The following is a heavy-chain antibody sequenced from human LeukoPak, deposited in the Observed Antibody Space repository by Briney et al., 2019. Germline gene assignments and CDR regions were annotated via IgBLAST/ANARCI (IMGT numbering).Heavy chain of an antibody. CDR3: ARGYDWLPAYFDY. Sequence: SETLSLTCTVSGGSISSYYWSWIRQPPGKGLEWIGYIYYSGCTNYNPSLKSRVTISVDTSKNQFSLKLSSVTAADTAVYYCARGYDWLPAYFDYWGQGTLVTVSS. D-gene: IGHD3-9*01. CDR1: GGSISSYY. V-gene: IGHV4-59*01. CDR2: IYYSGCT. J-gene: IGHJ4*02.